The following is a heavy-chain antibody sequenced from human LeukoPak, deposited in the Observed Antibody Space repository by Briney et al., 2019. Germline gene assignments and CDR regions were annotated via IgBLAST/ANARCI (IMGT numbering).Heavy chain of an antibody. J-gene: IGHJ4*02. CDR2: IIPIFGTA. Sequence: EASVKVSCEASGGTFSSYAISWVRQAPGQGLEWMGGIIPIFGTANYAQKFQGRVTITADESTSTAYMELSSLRSEDTAVYYCARASPIVVNFDYWGQGTLVTVSS. D-gene: IGHD1-26*01. V-gene: IGHV1-69*01. CDR3: ARASPIVVNFDY. CDR1: GGTFSSYA.